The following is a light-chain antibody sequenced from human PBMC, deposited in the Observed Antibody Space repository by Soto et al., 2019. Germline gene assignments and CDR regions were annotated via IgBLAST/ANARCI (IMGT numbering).Light chain of an antibody. J-gene: IGLJ2*01. CDR1: SSNTGADYD. CDR3: QSYDSSLSNLVV. V-gene: IGLV1-40*01. CDR2: DNN. Sequence: QSVLTQPPSVSGAPGQRVTISCTGSSSNTGADYDVHWYQHLPGSAPKLLIYDNNIRPSGVPDRFSGSKSGTSASLAITGPQAEDEGDYYCQSYDSSLSNLVVFGGGTKLTVL.